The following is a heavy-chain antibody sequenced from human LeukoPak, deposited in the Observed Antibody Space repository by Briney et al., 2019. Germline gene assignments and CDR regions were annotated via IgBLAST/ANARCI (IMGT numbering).Heavy chain of an antibody. Sequence: TGRSLRLSCAASGFTFSRHWMHWVRQAPGKGLVWVSSINTDESSTTHADSVKGRFIISRDNAKNTLYLHMNSLRAEDTAVYYCASKGSKVPDAFDIWGQGTMVTVSS. CDR1: GFTFSRHW. CDR3: ASKGSKVPDAFDI. D-gene: IGHD3-10*01. CDR2: INTDESST. J-gene: IGHJ3*02. V-gene: IGHV3-74*01.